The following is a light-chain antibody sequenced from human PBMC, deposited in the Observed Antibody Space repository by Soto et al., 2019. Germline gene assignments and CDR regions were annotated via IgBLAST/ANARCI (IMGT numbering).Light chain of an antibody. CDR1: QSVYSY. J-gene: IGKJ4*01. V-gene: IGKV3-11*01. CDR2: DVS. CDR3: QHRNDWPFT. Sequence: EVVLTQSPATLSLSPGERATLSCRASQSVYSYLAWYQQKPCQPPRLLIPDVSNRATGIPARFSGSGYGTDFTLTISSLEPEDFAVYYCQHRNDWPFTFGGGTKVEIK.